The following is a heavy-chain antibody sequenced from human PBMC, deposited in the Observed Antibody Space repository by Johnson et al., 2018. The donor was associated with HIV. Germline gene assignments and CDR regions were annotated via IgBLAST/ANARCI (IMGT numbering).Heavy chain of an antibody. CDR1: GFTFSSYA. CDR3: ARDPGYSAFDI. V-gene: IGHV3-23*04. Sequence: VQLVESGGGLVQPGGSLRLSCAASGFTFSSYAMSWVRQAPGKGLEWVSAISGSGGSTYYADSVKGRFIISRDNAKNSLYLQMNTLRAEDTAIYYCARDPGYSAFDIWGQGTVVTVSS. J-gene: IGHJ3*02. CDR2: ISGSGGST. D-gene: IGHD1-1*01.